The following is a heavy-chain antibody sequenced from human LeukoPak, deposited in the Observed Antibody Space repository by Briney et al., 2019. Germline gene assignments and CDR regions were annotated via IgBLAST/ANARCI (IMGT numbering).Heavy chain of an antibody. CDR3: ARPYCSGGSCYTWFDP. CDR2: INPNSGGT. D-gene: IGHD2-15*01. Sequence: WASVKVSCKASGYTFTGYYMHWVRQAPGQGLEWMGWINPNSGGTNYAQKFQGRVTMTRDTSISTAYMELSRLRSDDTAVYYCARPYCSGGSCYTWFDPWGQGTLVTVSS. J-gene: IGHJ5*02. CDR1: GYTFTGYY. V-gene: IGHV1-2*02.